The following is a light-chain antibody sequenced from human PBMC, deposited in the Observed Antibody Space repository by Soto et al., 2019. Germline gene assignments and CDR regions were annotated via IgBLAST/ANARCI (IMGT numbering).Light chain of an antibody. Sequence: LTQPASVSGSPGQSITISCTGTSSDVGGYNYVSWYQQHPGKAPKLMIYDVSNRPSGVSNRFSGSKSGNTASLTISGLQAEDEADYYCSSYTSSSTPYVFGTGTKLTVL. CDR2: DVS. CDR3: SSYTSSSTPYV. V-gene: IGLV2-14*01. CDR1: SSDVGGYNY. J-gene: IGLJ1*01.